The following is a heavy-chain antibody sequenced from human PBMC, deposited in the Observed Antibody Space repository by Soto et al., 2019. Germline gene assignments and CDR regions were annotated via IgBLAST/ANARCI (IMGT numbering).Heavy chain of an antibody. CDR2: IYYSGSV. V-gene: IGHV4-59*01. D-gene: IGHD3-10*01. J-gene: IGHJ5*02. CDR1: GGSINSYY. CDR3: AREKASGAYNWFDP. Sequence: PSETLSLTCTVSGGSINSYYWSWIRQPPGKGLEWIGYIYYSGSVTYNPSLKSRVTISLDTSRSQFSLKLSSVTAADTAMYYCAREKASGAYNWFDPWGQGTLVTVSS.